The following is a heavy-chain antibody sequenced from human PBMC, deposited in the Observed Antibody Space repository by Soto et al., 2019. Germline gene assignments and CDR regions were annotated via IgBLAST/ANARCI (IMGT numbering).Heavy chain of an antibody. D-gene: IGHD2-15*01. CDR1: GGSISSSTYY. J-gene: IGHJ6*02. Sequence: SETLSLTCXVSGGSISSSTYYWGWIRQPPGKGLEWIGSLYYSGSTYYNPSLKSRVTISVDSSKNQFSLKLSSVTAADTAGYYCASANFYFYYGMDVWGQGTTVTVSS. CDR2: LYYSGST. CDR3: ASANFYFYYGMDV. V-gene: IGHV4-39*01.